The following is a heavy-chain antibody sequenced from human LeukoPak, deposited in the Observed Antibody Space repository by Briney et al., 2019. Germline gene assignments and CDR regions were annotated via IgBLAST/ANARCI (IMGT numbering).Heavy chain of an antibody. CDR1: GFTFSSQA. CDR2: ISGSGDST. V-gene: IGHV3-23*01. D-gene: IGHD3-10*01. CDR3: AKGGDYYGAGFFR. Sequence: PGGSLRLSCAVSGFTFSSQAMSWVRQTPGKGLEWVSAISGSGDSTYYADSVKGRFTISRDNSKNTLYLQMNSLRAEDTAVYYCAKGGDYYGAGFFRWGQGTLVTVSS. J-gene: IGHJ4*02.